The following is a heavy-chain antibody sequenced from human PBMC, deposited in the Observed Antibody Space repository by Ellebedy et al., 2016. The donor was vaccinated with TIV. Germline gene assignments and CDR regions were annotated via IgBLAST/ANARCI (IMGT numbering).Heavy chain of an antibody. J-gene: IGHJ1*01. CDR3: AKGYYDSGA. CDR1: GFSFSDFG. D-gene: IGHD3-22*01. Sequence: GESLKISCAASGFSFSDFGMHWVRQAQGKGLECVALISHDGYNIDYVDSVKGRFTISRDNSKNTLFLQMNSLRTDDTAIYYCAKGYYDSGAWGQGTLVTVSS. V-gene: IGHV3-30*18. CDR2: ISHDGYNI.